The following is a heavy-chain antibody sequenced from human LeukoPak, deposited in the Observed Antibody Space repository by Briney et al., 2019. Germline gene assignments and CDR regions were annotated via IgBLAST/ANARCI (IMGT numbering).Heavy chain of an antibody. D-gene: IGHD2-2*01. CDR2: IHYSGST. CDR3: ARHCSSTSCYHGPQFDY. V-gene: IGHV4-39*01. CDR1: GGSISSSSYY. J-gene: IGHJ4*02. Sequence: SETLSLTCTVSGGSISSSSYYWGWIRQPPGKGLEWIGSIHYSGSTYYNPSLKSRVTISVDTSKNQFSLKLSSVTAADTAVYYCARHCSSTSCYHGPQFDYWGQGTLVTVSS.